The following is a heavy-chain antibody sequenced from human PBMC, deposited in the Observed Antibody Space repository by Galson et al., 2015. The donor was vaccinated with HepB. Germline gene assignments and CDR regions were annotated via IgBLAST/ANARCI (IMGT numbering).Heavy chain of an antibody. CDR3: AKRGGSGPYYFDY. J-gene: IGHJ4*02. CDR2: ISGSGGST. V-gene: IGHV3-23*01. D-gene: IGHD3-10*01. Sequence: SLRLSCAASGFTFSSYAMSWVRQAPGKGLEWVSAISGSGGSTYYADSVKGRFTISRDNSKSTLYLQMNSLRAEDTAVYYCAKRGGSGPYYFDYWGQGTLVTVSS. CDR1: GFTFSSYA.